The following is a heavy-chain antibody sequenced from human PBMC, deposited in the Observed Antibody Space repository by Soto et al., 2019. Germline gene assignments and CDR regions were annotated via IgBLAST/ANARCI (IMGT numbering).Heavy chain of an antibody. CDR3: ARHRAVAGLDY. J-gene: IGHJ4*02. CDR2: IYFSGST. Sequence: LSLTCDVFGDSVNSDNYYWTWIRQPPGKDLEWIGNIYFSGSTYYNPSLNSRVTLSIDTSKNHFSLKLTSVTAADTAMYYCARHRAVAGLDYWGQGTLVTVSS. CDR1: GDSVNSDNYY. D-gene: IGHD6-19*01. V-gene: IGHV4-30-4*01.